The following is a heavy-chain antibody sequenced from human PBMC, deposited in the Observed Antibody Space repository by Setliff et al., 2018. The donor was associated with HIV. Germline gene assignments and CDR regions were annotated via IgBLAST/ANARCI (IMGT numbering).Heavy chain of an antibody. CDR1: GYSISSGYY. D-gene: IGHD2-2*01. CDR2: IYHSGST. Sequence: SETLSLTCAVSGYSISSGYYWGWIRQPPGKGLEWIGSIYHSGSTYYNPSLKSRVTISVDTSKNQFSLKLTSVTAADTAVYYCARGPVVVIPAPRWRWFDPWGRGTLVTVSS. J-gene: IGHJ5*02. CDR3: ARGPVVVIPAPRWRWFDP. V-gene: IGHV4-38-2*01.